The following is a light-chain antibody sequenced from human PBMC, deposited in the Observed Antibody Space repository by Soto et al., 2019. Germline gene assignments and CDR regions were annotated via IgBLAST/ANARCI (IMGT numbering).Light chain of an antibody. Sequence: DIQMTQSPPTLSASVGDRVTITCRASQSISSWLAWYQQKPGKAPKLLIYKASSLESGVPPRFSGSGSGTEFTLTISSLQPDDFATYYCQQYNSNPYTFGQGTKLEIK. J-gene: IGKJ2*01. CDR3: QQYNSNPYT. V-gene: IGKV1-5*03. CDR2: KAS. CDR1: QSISSW.